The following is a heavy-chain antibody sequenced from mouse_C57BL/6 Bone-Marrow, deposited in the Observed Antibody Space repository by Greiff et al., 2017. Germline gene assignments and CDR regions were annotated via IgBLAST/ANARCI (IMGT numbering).Heavy chain of an antibody. J-gene: IGHJ3*01. CDR2: ISDGGSYT. D-gene: IGHD1-1*01. Sequence: DVQLVESGGGLVKPGGSLKLSCAASGFTFSSYAMSWVRQTPEKRLEWVATISDGGSYTYYPDNVKGRFTISRDNAKNNLYLQMIHLKSEDTAMYYCARVLYYYGSSFAYWGQGTLVTGSA. CDR3: ARVLYYYGSSFAY. CDR1: GFTFSSYA. V-gene: IGHV5-4*01.